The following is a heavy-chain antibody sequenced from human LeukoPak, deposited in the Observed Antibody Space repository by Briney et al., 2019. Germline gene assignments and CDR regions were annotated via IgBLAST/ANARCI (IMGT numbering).Heavy chain of an antibody. CDR2: ISGRGGRT. CDR3: ANNDYNNPEG. CDR1: GFTLSNYD. Sequence: GGSPRLSCVASGFTLSNYDMSWVRQAPGKGLAWVSAISGRGGRTYYADSVKGRFTISRDNPKNTLYLQMNSLRAEDTAVYYCANNDYNNPEGWGQGTLVTVSS. J-gene: IGHJ4*02. D-gene: IGHD4-11*01. V-gene: IGHV3-23*01.